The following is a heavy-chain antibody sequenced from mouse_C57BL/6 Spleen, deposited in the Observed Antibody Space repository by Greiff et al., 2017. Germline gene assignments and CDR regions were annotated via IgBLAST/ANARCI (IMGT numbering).Heavy chain of an antibody. CDR3: AGRGFGY. Sequence: VQLQQSGPELVKPGASVKISCKASGYTFTDYYMNWVKQSHGKSLEWIGDINPNNGGTSYNQKFKGKATLTVDKSSSTAYMELRSLTSEDSAVYDCAGRGFGYWGQGTTLTVYS. CDR2: INPNNGGT. CDR1: GYTFTDYY. D-gene: IGHD3-1*01. V-gene: IGHV1-26*01. J-gene: IGHJ2*01.